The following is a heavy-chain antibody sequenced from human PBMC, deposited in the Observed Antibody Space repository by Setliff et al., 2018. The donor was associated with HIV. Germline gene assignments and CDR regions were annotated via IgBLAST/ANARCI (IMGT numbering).Heavy chain of an antibody. CDR1: SGSISTHY. D-gene: IGHD3-22*01. V-gene: IGHV4-4*08. CDR2: IYTSGTT. Sequence: PSETLSLTCTVSSGSISTHYWSWIRQPPGKGLEWIGYIYTSGTTYYNPSLKTRVTISVDTSTNQFSLKLTSVTAADTAMYFCAGDSGYPSNWFDPWGQGILVTVSS. CDR3: AGDSGYPSNWFDP. J-gene: IGHJ5*02.